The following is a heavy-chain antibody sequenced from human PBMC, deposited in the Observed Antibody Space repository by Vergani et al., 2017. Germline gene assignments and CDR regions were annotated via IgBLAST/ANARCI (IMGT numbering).Heavy chain of an antibody. CDR2: IYTSGST. D-gene: IGHD6-6*01. Sequence: QVQLQESGPGLVKPSQTLSLTCTVSGGSISSGSYYWSWIRQPAGKGLEWIGRIYTSGSTNYNPSLKSRVTMSVDTSKNQFSLKLSSVTAADTAVCYCARAGRGIAARPFDPWGQGILVTVSS. CDR1: GGSISSGSYY. V-gene: IGHV4-61*02. J-gene: IGHJ5*02. CDR3: ARAGRGIAARPFDP.